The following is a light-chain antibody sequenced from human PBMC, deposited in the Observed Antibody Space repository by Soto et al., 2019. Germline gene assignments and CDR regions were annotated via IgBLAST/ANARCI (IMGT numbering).Light chain of an antibody. J-gene: IGKJ1*01. CDR2: AAS. V-gene: IGKV3-20*01. Sequence: EIVLTQSTGTLSLSPGERATLSCRASQSVSSAYLAWYQHKPGQPPTLLIYAASSRVTGIPDRFSGSGSGTDFTLTISSLEPEDFAVYYCQQYGSSSTWTFGQGTKVEIK. CDR1: QSVSSAY. CDR3: QQYGSSSTWT.